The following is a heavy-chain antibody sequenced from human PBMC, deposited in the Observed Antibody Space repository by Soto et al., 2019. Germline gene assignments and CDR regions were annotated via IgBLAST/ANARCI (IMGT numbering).Heavy chain of an antibody. V-gene: IGHV4-31*03. CDR1: GASVNSGGFY. Sequence: SETLSLTCTVSGASVNSGGFYWSWFRQLPGKGLEWIGYIYFSGSTYYNPSLESRVTISLDTSQNQFSLNLSSVPAADTAVYFCSTGHPWEVSTPYWCPAPLLTV. CDR2: IYFSGST. CDR3: STGHPWEVSTPY. J-gene: IGHJ4*02. D-gene: IGHD1-26*01.